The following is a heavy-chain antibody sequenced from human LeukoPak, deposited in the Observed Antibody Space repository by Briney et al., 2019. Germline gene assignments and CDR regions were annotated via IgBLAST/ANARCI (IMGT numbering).Heavy chain of an antibody. CDR3: ARDPGGMDV. J-gene: IGHJ6*02. D-gene: IGHD3-10*01. CDR1: GGSISSSSYY. Sequence: SETLSLTCTVSGGSISSSSYYWGWIRQPPGKGLEWIGSIYYSGSTYYNPSLKSRVTISVDTSKNQFSLKLSSVTAADTAVYCCARDPGGMDVWGQGTTVTVSS. CDR2: IYYSGST. V-gene: IGHV4-39*07.